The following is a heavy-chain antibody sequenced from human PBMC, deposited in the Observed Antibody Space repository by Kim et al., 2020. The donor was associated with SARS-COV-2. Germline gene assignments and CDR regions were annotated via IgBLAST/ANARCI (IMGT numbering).Heavy chain of an antibody. CDR1: GFTVSSNY. D-gene: IGHD6-19*01. Sequence: GGSLRLSCAASGFTVSSNYMSWVRQAPGKGLEWVSVIYSGGSTYYADSVKGRFTISRDNSKNTLYLQMNSLRAEDTAVYYCAREGWAVAGTGWFDPWGQGTLVTVSS. V-gene: IGHV3-53*01. CDR2: IYSGGST. CDR3: AREGWAVAGTGWFDP. J-gene: IGHJ5*02.